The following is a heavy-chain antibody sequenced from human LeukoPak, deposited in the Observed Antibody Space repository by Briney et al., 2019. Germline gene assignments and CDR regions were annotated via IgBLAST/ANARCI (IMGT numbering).Heavy chain of an antibody. CDR3: ASLSSSWTGDYFDY. J-gene: IGHJ4*02. CDR2: ISSSNNYM. D-gene: IGHD6-13*01. V-gene: IGHV3-21*01. CDR1: GFTFNNYA. Sequence: GGSLRLSCAASGFTFNNYAMNWVRQAPGKGLEWVSSISSSNNYMYYADSVKGRFTISRDNATNSLYLQMNSLRAEDTAVYYCASLSSSWTGDYFDYWGQGTLVTASS.